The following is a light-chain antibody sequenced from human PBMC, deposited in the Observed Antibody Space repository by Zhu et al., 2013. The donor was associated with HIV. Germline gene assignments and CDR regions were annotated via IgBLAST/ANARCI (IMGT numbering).Light chain of an antibody. CDR3: QQYNNWPQT. Sequence: EIVLTQSPGTLSLSPGERATLSCRASQSVSTNFIAWYQQKPGQAPRLLIYGASSRATGIPDRFSGSGSGTDFTLTISSLQSEDFAVYYCQQYNNWPQTFGQGTKVDIK. CDR1: QSVSTNF. V-gene: IGKV3-20*01. CDR2: GAS. J-gene: IGKJ1*01.